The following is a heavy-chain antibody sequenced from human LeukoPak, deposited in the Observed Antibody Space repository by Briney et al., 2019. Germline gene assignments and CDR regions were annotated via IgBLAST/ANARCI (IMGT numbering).Heavy chain of an antibody. CDR2: ISSSGSTI. J-gene: IGHJ6*04. V-gene: IGHV3-48*03. D-gene: IGHD3-10*02. Sequence: HSGGSLRLSCAASGFTFSSYEMTWFRQAPGKGLEWFSYISSSGSTIYYADSVKGRFTISRDNAKNSLYLQMNSLRAEDTAVYYCAELGITMIGGVWGKGTTVTISS. CDR1: GFTFSSYE. CDR3: AELGITMIGGV.